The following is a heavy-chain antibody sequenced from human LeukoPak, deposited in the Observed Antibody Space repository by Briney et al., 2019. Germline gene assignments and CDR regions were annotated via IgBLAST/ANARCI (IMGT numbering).Heavy chain of an antibody. J-gene: IGHJ4*02. D-gene: IGHD1-1*01. CDR3: AHLTTSAFYYDF. CDR1: GFSVSSSGLA. Sequence: ESGPTLVNPTETLTLTCTCSGFSVSSSGLAVGWIRQPPGKALEWLGHIYWNDDYRYSTSLKSRLTITRDTSENQVVLTMTNMDPVDTATYYCAHLTTSAFYYDFWGQGALVTVSS. V-gene: IGHV2-5*01. CDR2: IYWNDDY.